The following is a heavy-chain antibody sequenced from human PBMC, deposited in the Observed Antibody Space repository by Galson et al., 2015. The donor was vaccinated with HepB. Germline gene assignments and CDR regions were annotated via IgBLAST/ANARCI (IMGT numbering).Heavy chain of an antibody. J-gene: IGHJ6*02. CDR1: GFTFSTYG. CDR2: ISYDGSDK. V-gene: IGHV3-30*03. CDR3: ATVVTATHYYYYGMDV. Sequence: SLRLSCAASGFTFSTYGMHWVRQAPGKGLEWVAVISYDGSDKYFADSVKGRFTISRDNSKNTLYLQVNSLRAEDRAVYYCATVVTATHYYYYGMDVWGQGTTVTVSS. D-gene: IGHD2-21*02.